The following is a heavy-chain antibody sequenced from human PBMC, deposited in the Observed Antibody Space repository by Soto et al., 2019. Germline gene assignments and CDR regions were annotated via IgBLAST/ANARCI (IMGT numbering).Heavy chain of an antibody. J-gene: IGHJ6*03. V-gene: IGHV4-59*01. CDR3: ARGGNTVTSPHYYCYMNV. CDR1: GGSISGYY. CDR2: ISNSGNT. D-gene: IGHD4-17*01. Sequence: SETLSLTCTVSGGSISGYYWSWIRQPPGKGLEWIGYISNSGNTNYNPSLKNRVTISADTSKNQFSLRLSSVTAADTAVYFCARGGNTVTSPHYYCYMNVWGKGTTVTVSS.